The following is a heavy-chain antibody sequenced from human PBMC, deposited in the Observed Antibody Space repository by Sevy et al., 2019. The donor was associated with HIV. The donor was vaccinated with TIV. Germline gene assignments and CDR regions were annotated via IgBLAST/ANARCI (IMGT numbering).Heavy chain of an antibody. J-gene: IGHJ4*02. CDR1: GGSISSSSYY. CDR3: ARWYSDFWSGHYRKGKRSSFGY. Sequence: SETLSLTCTVSGGSISSSSYYWGWIRQPPGKGLEWIGSIYYSGSTYYNPSLKRRVTISVDTSKNQFSLKLSSVTAADTAVYYCARWYSDFWSGHYRKGKRSSFGYWGQGTLVSGSS. CDR2: IYYSGST. D-gene: IGHD3-3*01. V-gene: IGHV4-39*01.